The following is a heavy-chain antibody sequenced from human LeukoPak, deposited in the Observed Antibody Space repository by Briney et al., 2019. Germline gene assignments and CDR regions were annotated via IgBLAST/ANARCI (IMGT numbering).Heavy chain of an antibody. CDR1: GFTFGDYA. J-gene: IGHJ4*02. D-gene: IGHD4-11*01. CDR2: IRSKIYGGTP. V-gene: IGHV3-49*04. CDR3: TRDPSSGSNYVGSPFDY. Sequence: GGSLRLSCTASGFTFGDYAMTWVRQAPGKGLEWVGFIRSKIYGGTPEYAASVKGRFTISRDDSKGVAYLQMNSLKTEDTAVYYCTRDPSSGSNYVGSPFDYWGQGTLATVSS.